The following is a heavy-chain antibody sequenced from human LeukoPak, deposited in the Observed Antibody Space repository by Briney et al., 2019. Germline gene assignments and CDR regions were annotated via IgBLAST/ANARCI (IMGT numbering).Heavy chain of an antibody. V-gene: IGHV4-34*01. Sequence: SETLSLTCAVYGGSFSGFYWTWIRQPPGKGLEWIGEINYSGSTNYNPSLKSRVTISVDTSKNQFSLKLSSVTAADTAVYYCARHGTRYHYYYMDVWSKGTTVTISS. CDR1: GGSFSGFY. CDR2: INYSGST. CDR3: ARHGTRYHYYYMDV. J-gene: IGHJ6*03. D-gene: IGHD1-14*01.